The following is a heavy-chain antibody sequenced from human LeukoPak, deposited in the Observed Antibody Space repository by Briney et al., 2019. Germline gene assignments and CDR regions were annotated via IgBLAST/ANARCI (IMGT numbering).Heavy chain of an antibody. CDR2: ITKDGSDK. V-gene: IGHV3-30*04. D-gene: IGHD2-2*01. J-gene: IGHJ5*02. CDR3: AREPLGYCTSPSCPRWFDP. CDR1: GFTLSNYA. Sequence: GGSLRLSCAASGFTLSNYAMHWVRQAPGQGLEWVAVITKDGSDKHYADSVKGRFTISRDSSENTLYLQMSSLKAEDTAVYFCAREPLGYCTSPSCPRWFDPRGQGTLVTVSS.